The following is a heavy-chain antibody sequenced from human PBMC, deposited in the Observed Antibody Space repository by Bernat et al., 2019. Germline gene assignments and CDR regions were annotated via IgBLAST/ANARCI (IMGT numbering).Heavy chain of an antibody. Sequence: EVQLVESGGGVIQPGGSLRLSCAASGFTVSSNYMSWVRQAPGKGLEWVSVISGTGGSTYYADSVKGRFTISRDNSKNTLYLQMNSLRAEDTAVYYCAKDWYSGYSDYWGQGTLVTVSS. J-gene: IGHJ4*02. CDR2: ISGTGGST. V-gene: IGHV3-23*04. D-gene: IGHD1-26*01. CDR1: GFTVSSNY. CDR3: AKDWYSGYSDY.